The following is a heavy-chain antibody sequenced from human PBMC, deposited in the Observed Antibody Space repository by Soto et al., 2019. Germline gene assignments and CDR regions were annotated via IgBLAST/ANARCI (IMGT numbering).Heavy chain of an antibody. Sequence: EVQLVESGGGLVKPGGSLRLSCAASGFTFSSYSMNWVRQAPGKGLEWVSSISSSSSYIYYADSVKGRFTISRDNAKNSLYLQMNSLRAEDTAVYYCARGKGCSCGSCYFDYWGQGTLVTVSS. J-gene: IGHJ4*02. CDR3: ARGKGCSCGSCYFDY. CDR1: GFTFSSYS. D-gene: IGHD2-15*01. V-gene: IGHV3-21*01. CDR2: ISSSSSYI.